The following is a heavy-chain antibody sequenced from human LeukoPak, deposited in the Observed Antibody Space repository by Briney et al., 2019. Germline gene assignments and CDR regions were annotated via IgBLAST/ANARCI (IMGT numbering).Heavy chain of an antibody. Sequence: GDSLKISCKGSGYSFNSYWIGWVRQMPGKGLEWMGIIYPGDTDTRYSPSFQGQVTISADKSINTAYLQWSTLKASDTAMYYCARAYSTSSVFFGMDVWGQGTTVTVYS. J-gene: IGHJ6*02. CDR2: IYPGDTDT. D-gene: IGHD6-6*01. CDR1: GYSFNSYW. V-gene: IGHV5-51*01. CDR3: ARAYSTSSVFFGMDV.